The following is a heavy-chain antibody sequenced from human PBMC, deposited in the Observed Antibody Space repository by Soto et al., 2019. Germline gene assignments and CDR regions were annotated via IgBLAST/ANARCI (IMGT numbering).Heavy chain of an antibody. CDR3: VSRGGLRDVNWYFDL. Sequence: QLQLQESGPGLVKPSETLSLTCNVSGVSISSRGYYWGWIRQPPGKGLEWIGTIYYSGTTYYNPSLKSRATLSLDTPKNQLSLELNSVTAADRAVYFCVSRGGLRDVNWYFDLWGRGTLVTVSS. D-gene: IGHD4-17*01. J-gene: IGHJ2*01. CDR2: IYYSGTT. V-gene: IGHV4-39*01. CDR1: GVSISSRGYY.